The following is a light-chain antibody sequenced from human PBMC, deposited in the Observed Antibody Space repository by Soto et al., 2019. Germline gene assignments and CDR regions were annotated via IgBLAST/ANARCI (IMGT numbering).Light chain of an antibody. CDR1: RGHSNYA. V-gene: IGLV4-69*02. Sequence: QSVLTQSPAASASLGASVKLTCTLSRGHSNYAIAWHQQQPEKGPRYLMKLNSDGSHSKGDGIPDRFSGSSSGAERYLTISSLQSDDEADYYCQTWAPGIQVFGGGTKLTVL. CDR2: LNSDGSH. CDR3: QTWAPGIQV. J-gene: IGLJ2*01.